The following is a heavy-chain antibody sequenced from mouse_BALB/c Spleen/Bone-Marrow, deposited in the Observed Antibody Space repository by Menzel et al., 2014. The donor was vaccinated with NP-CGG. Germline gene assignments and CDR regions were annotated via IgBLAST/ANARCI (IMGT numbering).Heavy chain of an antibody. CDR3: AREASRYGDY. Sequence: QVQLQQSGAELMKPGASVKISCKTTDYTFSTFWMEWVKQRPGHGLEWIGEILPGSGTINYNEKFRGKATFTADTSSYTAYVQLSSLTSEDSAVYYCAREASRYGDYWGQGTTLTVSS. V-gene: IGHV1-9*01. CDR1: DYTFSTFW. J-gene: IGHJ2*01. D-gene: IGHD2-14*01. CDR2: ILPGSGTI.